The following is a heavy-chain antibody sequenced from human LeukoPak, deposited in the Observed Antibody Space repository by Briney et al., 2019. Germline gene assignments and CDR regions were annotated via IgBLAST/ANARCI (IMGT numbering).Heavy chain of an antibody. CDR3: AKYRGTTMVSSRVGFDY. CDR1: GFTFSSYG. J-gene: IGHJ4*02. D-gene: IGHD5-18*01. CDR2: ISGSGDST. Sequence: PGGSLRLSCAASGFTFSSYGMSWVRQAPGKGLEWVSGISGSGDSTYYADSVKGRFTISRDNSKNTLSLRMNSLRAEDTAVYYCAKYRGTTMVSSRVGFDYWGQGTLVTVSS. V-gene: IGHV3-23*01.